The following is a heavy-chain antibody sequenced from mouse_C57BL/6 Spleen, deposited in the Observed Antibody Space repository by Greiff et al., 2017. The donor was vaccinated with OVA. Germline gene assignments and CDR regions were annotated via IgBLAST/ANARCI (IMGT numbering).Heavy chain of an antibody. J-gene: IGHJ1*03. CDR3: ARGYYGSSYWYFDV. CDR2: INPNNGGT. V-gene: IGHV1-26*01. Sequence: VQLKHSGPELVKPGASVKISCKASGYTFTDYYMNWVKQSHGKSLEWIGDINPNNGGTSYNQKFKGKATLTVDKYSSTAYMELRSLTSEDSAVYYCARGYYGSSYWYFDVWGTGTTVTVSS. D-gene: IGHD1-1*01. CDR1: GYTFTDYY.